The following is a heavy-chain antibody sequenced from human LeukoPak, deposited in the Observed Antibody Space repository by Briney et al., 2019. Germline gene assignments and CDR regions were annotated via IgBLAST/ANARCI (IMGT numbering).Heavy chain of an antibody. CDR1: GFTFSDYY. CDR3: AKRITGTSWFDP. Sequence: GGSLRLSCAASGFTFSDYYMSWIRQAPGKGLEWVSTITDSGSNTYYADSVRGRFTVSRDNSKNALYLQMNSLRAEDTAVYYCAKRITGTSWFDPWGQGTLVTVSP. J-gene: IGHJ5*02. V-gene: IGHV3-23*01. CDR2: ITDSGSNT. D-gene: IGHD1-7*01.